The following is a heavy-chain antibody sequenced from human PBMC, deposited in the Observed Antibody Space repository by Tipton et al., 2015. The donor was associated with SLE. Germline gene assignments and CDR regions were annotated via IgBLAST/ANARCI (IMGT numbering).Heavy chain of an antibody. CDR1: GFTFSSYG. CDR3: AREPIAVAGPGY. CDR2: IRYDGSNK. Sequence: SLRLSCAASGFTFSSYGMHWVRQAPGKGLEWVAFIRYDGSNKYYADSVKGRFTISRDNSKNTLYLQMNSLRAEDTAVYYCAREPIAVAGPGYWGQGTLVTVSS. V-gene: IGHV3-30*02. J-gene: IGHJ4*02. D-gene: IGHD6-19*01.